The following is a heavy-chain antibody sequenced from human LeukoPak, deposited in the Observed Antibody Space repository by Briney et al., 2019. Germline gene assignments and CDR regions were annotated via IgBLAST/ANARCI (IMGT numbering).Heavy chain of an antibody. D-gene: IGHD1-26*01. V-gene: IGHV3-53*01. CDR1: SFTVSNSY. Sequence: GGSLRLSCAASSFTVSNSYMTWVRQAPGKGLEWVSTIYIGGSTYYADSVKGRFTISRDNSKNTFYLQMNSLRAEDTAVYYCARETSGSYIGTCDSWGQGTLVTVSS. CDR2: IYIGGST. J-gene: IGHJ4*02. CDR3: ARETSGSYIGTCDS.